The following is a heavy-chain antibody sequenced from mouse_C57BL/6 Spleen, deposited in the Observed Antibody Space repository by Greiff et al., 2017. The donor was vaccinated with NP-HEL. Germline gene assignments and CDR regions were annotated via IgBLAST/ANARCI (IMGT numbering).Heavy chain of an antibody. CDR2: IWRGGST. D-gene: IGHD3-2*02. V-gene: IGHV2-5*01. J-gene: IGHJ4*01. Sequence: VKLMESGPGLVQPSQSLSITCTVSGFSLTSYGVHWVRQSPGKGLEWLGVIWRGGSTDYNAAFMSRLSITKDNSKSQVFFKMNSLQADDTAIYYCARSDSSGYLYAMDYWGQGTSVTVSS. CDR3: ARSDSSGYLYAMDY. CDR1: GFSLTSYG.